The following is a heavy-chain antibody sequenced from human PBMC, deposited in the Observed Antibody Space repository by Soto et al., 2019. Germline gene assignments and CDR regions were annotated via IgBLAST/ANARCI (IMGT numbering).Heavy chain of an antibody. J-gene: IGHJ4*02. CDR2: MNPNSGRT. CDR1: GYTFTSYD. V-gene: IGHV1-8*01. D-gene: IGHD1-1*01. CDR3: AREVTTGTLDY. Sequence: QVRLVQSGAEVQKPGASVQVSCKPSGYTFTSYDINWVRQATGEGLEWMGWMNPNSGRTGYAQKFQGRVTMTRNTSINTAYMELSSLRSEDTAVYYCAREVTTGTLDYWGQGTPVTVSS.